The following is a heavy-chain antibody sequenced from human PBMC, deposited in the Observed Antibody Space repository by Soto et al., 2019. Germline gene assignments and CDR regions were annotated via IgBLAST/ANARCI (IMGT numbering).Heavy chain of an antibody. CDR3: ARWLEVLTTSDS. V-gene: IGHV3-11*06. CDR1: GFNFSDYY. CDR2: ISTSSRDT. D-gene: IGHD3-22*01. Sequence: QMQLVESGGGLVKPGVSLRLSCAASGFNFSDYYMSWIRQAPGKGLEWISYISTSSRDTEYADSVKGPFMISRDNAKRSMSLQMNSLRVEDTAVYYCARWLEVLTTSDSWGQGTLVTVSS. J-gene: IGHJ4*02.